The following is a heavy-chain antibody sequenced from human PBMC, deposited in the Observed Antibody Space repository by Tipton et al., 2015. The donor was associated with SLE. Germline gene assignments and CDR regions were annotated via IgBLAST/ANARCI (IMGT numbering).Heavy chain of an antibody. Sequence: TLSLTCTLSGDSISNNNYYWGWIRQPPGKGLEWIGNINYSGTTYFNPSLKTRITISVDRSMVHFSLGLASVTAADTAVYYCARAIGVNYFNFWGQGILVNVSP. D-gene: IGHD3-16*01. J-gene: IGHJ4*02. V-gene: IGHV4-39*02. CDR2: INYSGTT. CDR1: GDSISNNNYY. CDR3: ARAIGVNYFNF.